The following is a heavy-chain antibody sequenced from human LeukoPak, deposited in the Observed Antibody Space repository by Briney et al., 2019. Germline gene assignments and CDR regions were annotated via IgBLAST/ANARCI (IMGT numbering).Heavy chain of an antibody. CDR1: GGSISSYY. V-gene: IGHV4-59*01. J-gene: IGHJ1*01. CDR2: IYYSGST. Sequence: PSETLSLTCTVSGGSISSYYWSWIRQPPGKGLEWIGYIYYSGSTNYNPSLKSRVTISVDTSKNQFSLKLSSVTAADTAVYYCARVPQQLAPEYFQHWGQGTLVTVSS. D-gene: IGHD6-13*01. CDR3: ARVPQQLAPEYFQH.